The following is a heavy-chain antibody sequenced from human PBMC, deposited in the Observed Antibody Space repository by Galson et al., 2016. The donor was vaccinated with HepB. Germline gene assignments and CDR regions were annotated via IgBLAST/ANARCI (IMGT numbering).Heavy chain of an antibody. Sequence: SLRLSCAASGFTFSSYAMHWVRQAPGKGVEYVSSISSNGDSTYYTDSVKGRFTISRDNSKNTLNLQMSSLRAEDTAVYYRARVRSSWYYFDYWGQGTLVTVSS. J-gene: IGHJ4*02. CDR1: GFTFSSYA. CDR3: ARVRSSWYYFDY. CDR2: ISSNGDST. V-gene: IGHV3-64D*06. D-gene: IGHD6-13*01.